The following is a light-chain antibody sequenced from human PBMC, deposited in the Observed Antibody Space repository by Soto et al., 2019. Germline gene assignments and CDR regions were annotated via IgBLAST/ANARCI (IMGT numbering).Light chain of an antibody. CDR3: QQYNNWPPT. J-gene: IGKJ1*01. Sequence: EIVLTQSPGTLSLSPGERATLSCRASQSVSSSYLAWYQQKPGQAPRLLIYGASSRATGIPDRFSGSGSGTDFTLTISRLEPEDFAVYYCQQYNNWPPTFGQGTKVDI. V-gene: IGKV3-20*01. CDR2: GAS. CDR1: QSVSSSY.